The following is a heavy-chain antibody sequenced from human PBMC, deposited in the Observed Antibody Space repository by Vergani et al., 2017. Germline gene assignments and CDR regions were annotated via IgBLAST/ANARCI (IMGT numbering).Heavy chain of an antibody. V-gene: IGHV4-59*01. J-gene: IGHJ4*02. D-gene: IGHD3-9*01. CDR3: ARCGDYDIWTGYYLPLDY. Sequence: QVQLQESGPGLVKPSETLSLTCTVSGGSISGYYWSWIRQPAGKGLEWIGYIYYSGGTSYNPSLKSRVTISVDTSKNQFSLKLSSVTAADTAVYYCARCGDYDIWTGYYLPLDYWGQGTLVTVSS. CDR1: GGSISGYY. CDR2: IYYSGGT.